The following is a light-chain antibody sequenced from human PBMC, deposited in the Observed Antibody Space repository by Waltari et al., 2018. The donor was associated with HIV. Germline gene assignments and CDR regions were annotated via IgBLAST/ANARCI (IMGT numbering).Light chain of an antibody. CDR3: QQYNTYPRT. CDR2: AAS. CDR1: HYISSW. V-gene: IGKV1D-16*01. Sequence: DIQMTQSPSSVSASVGDRVNITCRASHYISSWLAWYQQKSGKAPKSLVYAASTLQSGVPSRFSGSGSGTDFNLTISSLQPEDFATYYCQQYNTYPRTFGPGTKVDIK. J-gene: IGKJ3*01.